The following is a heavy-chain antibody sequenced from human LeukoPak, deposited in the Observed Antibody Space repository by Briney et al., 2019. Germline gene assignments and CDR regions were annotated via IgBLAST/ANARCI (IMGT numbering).Heavy chain of an antibody. CDR3: AKMTRIYTMIVVVITTPDAFDI. D-gene: IGHD3-22*01. Sequence: PGGSLRLSCAASGFTFSSYAMSWVRQAPGKGLEWVSAISGSGGSTYYADSVKGRFTVSRDNSKNTLYLQMNSLRAEDTAVYYCAKMTRIYTMIVVVITTPDAFDIWGQGTMVTVSS. CDR1: GFTFSSYA. CDR2: ISGSGGST. V-gene: IGHV3-23*01. J-gene: IGHJ3*02.